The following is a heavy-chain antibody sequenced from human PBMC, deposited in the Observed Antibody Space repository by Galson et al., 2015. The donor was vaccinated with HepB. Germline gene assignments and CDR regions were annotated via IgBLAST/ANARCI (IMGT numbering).Heavy chain of an antibody. CDR2: ISSSSSYT. CDR3: ARGYYGSGSYYNVRSFDY. D-gene: IGHD3-10*01. J-gene: IGHJ4*02. CDR1: GFTFSDYY. V-gene: IGHV3-11*06. Sequence: SLRLSCAASGFTFSDYYMSWLRQAPGKGLEWVSYISSSSSYTNYADSVKGRFTISRDNAKNSLYLQMNSLRAEDTAVYYCARGYYGSGSYYNVRSFDYWGQGTLVTVSS.